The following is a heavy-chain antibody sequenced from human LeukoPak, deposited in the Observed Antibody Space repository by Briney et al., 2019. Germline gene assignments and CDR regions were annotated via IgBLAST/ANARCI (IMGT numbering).Heavy chain of an antibody. Sequence: SETLSPTCAVYGGSFSGYYWSWIRQPPGKGLEWIGEINHSGSTNYNPSLKSRVTISVDTSKNQFSLKLSSVTAADTAVYYCASVNYYDSSGYVDYWGQGTLVTVSS. V-gene: IGHV4-34*01. D-gene: IGHD3-22*01. J-gene: IGHJ4*02. CDR2: INHSGST. CDR1: GGSFSGYY. CDR3: ASVNYYDSSGYVDY.